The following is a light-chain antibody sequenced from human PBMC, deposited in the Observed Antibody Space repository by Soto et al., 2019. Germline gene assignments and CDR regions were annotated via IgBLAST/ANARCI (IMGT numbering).Light chain of an antibody. CDR2: KAS. J-gene: IGKJ2*01. CDR1: QSISSW. CDR3: QQYGSVYS. Sequence: DIQMTQSPSTLSASVGDRVTITCRASQSISSWLAWYQQKPGKAPKLLIYKASSLESGVPSRFSGSGSGTEFTLTISSLQPDDFATYYCQQYGSVYSFGQGTRLEIK. V-gene: IGKV1-5*03.